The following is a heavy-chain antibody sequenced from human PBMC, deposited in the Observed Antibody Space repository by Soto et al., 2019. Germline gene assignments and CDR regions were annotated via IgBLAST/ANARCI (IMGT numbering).Heavy chain of an antibody. CDR1: GFTFSDYG. CDR2: ISYGGKRK. CDR3: AKDIPPEIDDFWHGMDV. V-gene: IGHV3-30*18. Sequence: QMQLVESGGGVVQPGRPLRLSCGASGFTFSDYGMYWVRQAPGKGLEWVAVISYGGKRKYYADSVKGRFTISRDNSKNTLYLQIDSLRHEDTAVYYCAKDIPPEIDDFWHGMDVWGQGTTVTVSS. D-gene: IGHD3-3*01. J-gene: IGHJ6*02.